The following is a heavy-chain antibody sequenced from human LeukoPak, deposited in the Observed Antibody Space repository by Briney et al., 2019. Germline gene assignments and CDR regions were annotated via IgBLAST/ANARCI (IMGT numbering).Heavy chain of an antibody. CDR2: IYYSGST. Sequence: SETLSLTCAVYGGSISGYYWSWIRQPPGKGLEWIGYIYYSGSTNYNPSLKSRVTISVDTSKNQFTLKLSSVTAADTAVYYCARGRYGWLPFDYWGQGTLVTVSS. CDR3: ARGRYGWLPFDY. CDR1: GGSISGYY. J-gene: IGHJ4*02. V-gene: IGHV4-59*01. D-gene: IGHD3-16*01.